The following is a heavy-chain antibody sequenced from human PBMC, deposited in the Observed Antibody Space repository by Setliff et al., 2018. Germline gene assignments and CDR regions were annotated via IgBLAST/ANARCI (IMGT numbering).Heavy chain of an antibody. CDR2: IYTSWST. CDR1: GGSISYNY. CDR3: ARGGTYRYFDY. J-gene: IGHJ4*02. V-gene: IGHV4-4*07. Sequence: PSETLSLTCTVSGGSISYNYWSWIRQPAGKELEWIGQIYTSWSTIYNPSLKSRVTILLDTSKNQFSLTLTSVTAADTAIYYCARGGTYRYFDYWGQGTLVTVSS.